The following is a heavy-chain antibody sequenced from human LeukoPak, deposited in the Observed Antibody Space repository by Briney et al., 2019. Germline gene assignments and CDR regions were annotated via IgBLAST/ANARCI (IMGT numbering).Heavy chain of an antibody. CDR1: GFTFSSYV. J-gene: IGHJ4*02. V-gene: IGHV3-64*01. D-gene: IGHD3-22*01. CDR3: ARGGQSKYDSSGYLNYFDY. Sequence: GGSLRLSCAASGFTFSSYVMYWVRPAPGKGLEYVSSISIYGGNPYYANSVKCSFPISRDNSKNTLYLQMGSLRAEDMAVYYCARGGQSKYDSSGYLNYFDYWGQGTLVTVSS. CDR2: ISIYGGNP.